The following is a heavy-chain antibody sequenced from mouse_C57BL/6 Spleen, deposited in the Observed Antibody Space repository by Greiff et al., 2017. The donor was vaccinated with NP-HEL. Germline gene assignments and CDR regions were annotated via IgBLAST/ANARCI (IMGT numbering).Heavy chain of an antibody. CDR3: TRDPSGYLYYAMDY. V-gene: IGHV5-9-1*02. CDR1: GFTFSSYA. Sequence: EVKLMESGEGLVKPGGSLKLSCAASGFTFSSYAMSWVRQTPEKRLEWVAYISSGGDYIYYADTVKGRFTISRDNARNTLYLQMSSLKSEDTAMYYCTRDPSGYLYYAMDYWGQGTSVTVSS. CDR2: ISSGGDYI. D-gene: IGHD3-2*02. J-gene: IGHJ4*01.